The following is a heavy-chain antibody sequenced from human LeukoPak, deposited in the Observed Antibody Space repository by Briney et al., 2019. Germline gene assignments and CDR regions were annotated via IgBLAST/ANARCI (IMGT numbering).Heavy chain of an antibody. CDR3: ARDGSGSPY. J-gene: IGHJ4*02. CDR2: ISGSDGST. Sequence: AISGSDGSTYYADSVKGRFTISRDNSKNTLYLQMNSLRAEDTAVYYCARDGSGSPYWGQGTLVTVSS. D-gene: IGHD1-26*01. V-gene: IGHV3-23*01.